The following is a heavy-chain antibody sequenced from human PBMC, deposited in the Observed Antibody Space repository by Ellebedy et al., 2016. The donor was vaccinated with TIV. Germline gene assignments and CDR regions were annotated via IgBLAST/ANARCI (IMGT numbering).Heavy chain of an antibody. Sequence: MPSETLSLTCNVSGGSMSGYYWTWIRQPPGKGLEWIGYMHSSGNTAHNPSLKSRVTISLDTSKTQFFLKLNSVTAADTAVDYCARYSPSPVTVTAWFDPWGQGTLVTVSS. J-gene: IGHJ5*02. CDR3: ARYSPSPVTVTAWFDP. D-gene: IGHD2-21*02. CDR1: GGSMSGYY. CDR2: MHSSGNT. V-gene: IGHV4-59*01.